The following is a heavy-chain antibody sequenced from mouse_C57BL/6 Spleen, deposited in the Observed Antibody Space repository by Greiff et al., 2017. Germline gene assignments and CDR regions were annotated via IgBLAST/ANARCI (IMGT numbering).Heavy chain of an antibody. Sequence: VQLKESGPELVKPGASVKISCKASGYSFTDYNMNWVKQSNGKSLEWIGVINPNYGTTSYNQKFKGKATLTVDQSSSTAYMQLNSLTSEDSAVYYCARGGYYGSSYDFDYWGQGTTLTVSS. V-gene: IGHV1-39*01. CDR2: INPNYGTT. D-gene: IGHD1-1*01. J-gene: IGHJ2*01. CDR3: ARGGYYGSSYDFDY. CDR1: GYSFTDYN.